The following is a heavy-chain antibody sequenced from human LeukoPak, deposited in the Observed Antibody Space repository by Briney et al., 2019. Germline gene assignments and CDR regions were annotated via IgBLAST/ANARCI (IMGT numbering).Heavy chain of an antibody. CDR2: IGISSGNT. V-gene: IGHV3-48*01. CDR1: GFRFSDYS. D-gene: IGHD5-24*01. CDR3: ARDYKYAFDN. J-gene: IGHJ4*02. Sequence: GGSLRLSCAASGFRFSDYSMNWVRQAPGKGLEWISYIGISSGNTNYADSVKGRFTISGDKAKNSLYLRMNSLRVEDTAVYYCARDYKYAFDNWGQGTLITVSS.